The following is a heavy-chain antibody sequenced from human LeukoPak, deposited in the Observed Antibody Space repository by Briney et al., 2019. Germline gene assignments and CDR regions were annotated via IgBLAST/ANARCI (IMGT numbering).Heavy chain of an antibody. CDR2: IYTSGST. D-gene: IGHD3-3*01. J-gene: IGHJ6*03. CDR1: GGSISSGSYY. CDR3: ARGGYYTLEYYYYMEI. Sequence: PSETLSLTCTVSGGSISSGSYYWSWIRQPAGKGLEWIGRIYTSGSTNYNPSLNSRVTISVDTSKNQFSLKLNSVTAADTAVYYCARGGYYTLEYYYYMEIWGKGTTVTISS. V-gene: IGHV4-61*02.